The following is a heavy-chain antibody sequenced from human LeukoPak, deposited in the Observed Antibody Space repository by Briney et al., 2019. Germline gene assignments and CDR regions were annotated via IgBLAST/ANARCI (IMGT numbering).Heavy chain of an antibody. Sequence: PGGSLRLSCAASGFSFSNYAVHWVRQAPGKGLEWMTVISYDGNIKYYADSVKGRFTISRDNSKNTLYLQMSSLRAEDTAVYYCVKDRSGYDYFDFWGQGTLVTVSS. CDR3: VKDRSGYDYFDF. V-gene: IGHV3-30*14. CDR2: ISYDGNIK. J-gene: IGHJ4*02. D-gene: IGHD5-12*01. CDR1: GFSFSNYA.